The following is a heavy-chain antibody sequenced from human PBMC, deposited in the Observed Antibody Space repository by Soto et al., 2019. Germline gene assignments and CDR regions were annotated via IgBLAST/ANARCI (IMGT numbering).Heavy chain of an antibody. D-gene: IGHD5-12*01. CDR2: INPTSGAT. J-gene: IGHJ4*01. V-gene: IGHV1-2*02. CDR1: GYIFTGYF. Sequence: QVQLVQSVAEVKKPGASVKVSCKASGYIFTGYFMHWVRQAPGQGLEWMGWINPTSGATMYVEKFQGRVIMTRDTSISTFYMEVSRLTSDDTAVYYCARDRRENSGYLWGHGTLVTVSS. CDR3: ARDRRENSGYL.